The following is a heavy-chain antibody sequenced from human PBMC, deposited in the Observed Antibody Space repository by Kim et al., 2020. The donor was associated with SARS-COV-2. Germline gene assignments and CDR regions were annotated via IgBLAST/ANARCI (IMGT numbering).Heavy chain of an antibody. CDR3: AADLSEKEGPPDAFDI. CDR1: GFTFTSSA. V-gene: IGHV1-58*01. J-gene: IGHJ3*02. Sequence: SVKVSCKASGFTFTSSAVQWVRQARGQRLEWIGWIVVGSGNTNYAQKFQERVTITRDMSTSTAYMELSSLRSEDTAVYYCAADLSEKEGPPDAFDIWGQGTMVTVSS. CDR2: IVVGSGNT. D-gene: IGHD3-16*01.